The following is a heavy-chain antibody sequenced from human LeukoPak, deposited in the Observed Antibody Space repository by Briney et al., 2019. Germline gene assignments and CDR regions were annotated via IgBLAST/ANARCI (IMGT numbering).Heavy chain of an antibody. CDR1: GFTFSSYE. Sequence: PGGSLRLSCAASGFTFSSYEMNWVRQAPGKGLEWVSYISSSGSTIYYADSVKGRFTISRDNAKNSLYLQMSSLRAEDTAVYYCARASGAAGDFDYWGQGTLVTVSS. CDR3: ARASGAAGDFDY. V-gene: IGHV3-48*03. J-gene: IGHJ4*02. CDR2: ISSSGSTI. D-gene: IGHD3-10*01.